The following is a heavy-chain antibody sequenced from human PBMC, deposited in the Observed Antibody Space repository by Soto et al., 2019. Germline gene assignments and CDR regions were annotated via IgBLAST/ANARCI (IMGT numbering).Heavy chain of an antibody. CDR1: GGTFSSYT. J-gene: IGHJ3*02. CDR3: ASYGDLTDDAFAI. D-gene: IGHD4-17*01. CDR2: IIPIIGIA. Sequence: QVQLVQSGSEVKKPGSSVKVSCKASGGTFSSYTISWVRQAPGQGLEWMGRIIPIIGIANYAQKFQGRVTIIADRSTSTAYMELSSLRSEDTAVYYCASYGDLTDDAFAIWGQGTMVPVSS. V-gene: IGHV1-69*02.